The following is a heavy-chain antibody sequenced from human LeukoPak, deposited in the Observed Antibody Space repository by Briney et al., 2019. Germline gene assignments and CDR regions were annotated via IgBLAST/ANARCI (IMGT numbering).Heavy chain of an antibody. CDR1: GFTFSSYW. J-gene: IGHJ3*02. Sequence: GGSLRLSCAGSGFTFSSYWMHWVRQGQGKKGLLWVARINSDGSNIRYADSVEGRFTISRDNAKNTLDLQMNSLRAEDTAVYYCVRYYDPPVGDAFDIWGPGTMVTVSS. CDR2: INSDGSNI. V-gene: IGHV3-74*01. CDR3: VRYYDPPVGDAFDI. D-gene: IGHD3-22*01.